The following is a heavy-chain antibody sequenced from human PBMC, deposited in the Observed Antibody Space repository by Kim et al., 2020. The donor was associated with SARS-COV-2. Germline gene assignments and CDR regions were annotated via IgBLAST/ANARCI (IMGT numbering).Heavy chain of an antibody. CDR3: ARDLQQYYFDY. V-gene: IGHV3-66*01. CDR2: IYSGGST. J-gene: IGHJ4*02. CDR1: GFTVSSNY. Sequence: GGSLRLSYAASGFTVSSNYMSWVRQAPGKGLEWVSVIYSGGSTYYADSVKGRFTISRDNSKNTLYLQMNSLRAEDTAVYYCARDLQQYYFDYWGQGTLVTVSS.